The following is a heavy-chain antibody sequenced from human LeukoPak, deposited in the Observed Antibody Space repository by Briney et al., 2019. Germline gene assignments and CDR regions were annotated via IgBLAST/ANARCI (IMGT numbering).Heavy chain of an antibody. CDR2: ISGSGYST. CDR3: AKDYGDYAYYFHY. D-gene: IGHD4-17*01. CDR1: GFTLSNYA. J-gene: IGHJ4*02. V-gene: IGHV3-23*01. Sequence: PGGSLRLSCAASGFTLSNYAMNWVRQAPGKGLEWVSVISGSGYSTYYADSVKGRFTISRDNSKNTLYLQTNSLRAEDTAVYYCAKDYGDYAYYFHYWGQGTLVTVSS.